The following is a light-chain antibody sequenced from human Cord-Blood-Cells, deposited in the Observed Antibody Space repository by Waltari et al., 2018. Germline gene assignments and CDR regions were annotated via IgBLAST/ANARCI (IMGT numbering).Light chain of an antibody. V-gene: IGKV3-11*01. CDR3: QQRSNWPPYT. CDR1: QSVSSY. CDR2: YAS. Sequence: EIVLTQSPATLSLSPGARATLSCRASQSVSSYLAWYQQKPGQAPRLLIYYASNRATGIPARFSGSGSGTDFTLTISSLEPEDFAVYYCQQRSNWPPYTFGQGTKLEIK. J-gene: IGKJ2*01.